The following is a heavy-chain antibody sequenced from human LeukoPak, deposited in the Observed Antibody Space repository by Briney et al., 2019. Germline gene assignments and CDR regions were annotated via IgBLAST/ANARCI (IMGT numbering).Heavy chain of an antibody. V-gene: IGHV3-30*04. CDR3: AKLKGSSWPGAFDY. CDR1: RFIFRSYA. J-gene: IGHJ4*02. Sequence: GRSLRLSCAASRFIFRSYAMHWVRQAPGKGLEWVAVLSYDGSNKYYADSVKGRFTISRDNSKNTLYLQMNSLRAEDTAVYYCAKLKGSSWPGAFDYWGQGTLVTVSS. D-gene: IGHD6-13*01. CDR2: LSYDGSNK.